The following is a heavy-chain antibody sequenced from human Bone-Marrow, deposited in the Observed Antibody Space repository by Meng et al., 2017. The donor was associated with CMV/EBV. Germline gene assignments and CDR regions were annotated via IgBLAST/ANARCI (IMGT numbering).Heavy chain of an antibody. CDR2: IYYSGST. D-gene: IGHD2-15*01. J-gene: IGHJ4*01. V-gene: IGHV4-59*01. Sequence: SETLSLTCTVSGGSISSYYWSWIRQPPGKGLEWIGYIYYSGSTNYNPSLKSRVTISVDTSKNQFSLKLSSVTAADTAVYYCARALEVDYFDYWGHGPLVTVSS. CDR1: GGSISSYY. CDR3: ARALEVDYFDY.